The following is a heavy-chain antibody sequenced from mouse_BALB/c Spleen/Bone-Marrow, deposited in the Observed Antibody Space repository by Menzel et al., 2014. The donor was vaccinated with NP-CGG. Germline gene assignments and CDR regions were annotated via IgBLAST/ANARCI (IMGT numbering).Heavy chain of an antibody. Sequence: VQLKHSGAELARPGALVKLSCKASGFNIKDYYMHWVKQRPEQGLEWIGWIDPENGNTIYDPKFQGKASITADTSSNTAYLQLSSLTSEDTAVYYCASGYYGSSPYWYFDVWGAGTTVTVSS. V-gene: IGHV14-1*02. D-gene: IGHD1-1*01. CDR1: GFNIKDYY. J-gene: IGHJ1*01. CDR2: IDPENGNT. CDR3: ASGYYGSSPYWYFDV.